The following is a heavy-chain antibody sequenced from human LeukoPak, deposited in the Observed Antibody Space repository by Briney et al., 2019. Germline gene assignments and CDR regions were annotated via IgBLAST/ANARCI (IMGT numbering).Heavy chain of an antibody. D-gene: IGHD2-2*01. CDR1: GGSFSGYY. CDR2: INHSGST. CDR3: ARRCSCTSCYGGWFDP. Sequence: PSETLSLTCAVYGGSFSGYYWSWIRQPPGKGLEWIGEINHSGSTNYNPSLKSRVTISVDTSKNQFSLKLSSVTAADTAVYYCARRCSCTSCYGGWFDPWGQGTLVTVSS. V-gene: IGHV4-34*01. J-gene: IGHJ5*02.